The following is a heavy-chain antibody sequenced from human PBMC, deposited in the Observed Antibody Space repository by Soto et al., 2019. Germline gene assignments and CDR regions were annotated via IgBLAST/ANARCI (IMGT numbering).Heavy chain of an antibody. J-gene: IGHJ4*02. CDR1: EFTFSNYA. V-gene: IGHV3-23*01. CDR2: ITDSGGNT. D-gene: IGHD3-10*01. Sequence: ARLLESGGGLVQPGGSLRLSCAASEFTFSNYAMSWVRQAPGRGLEWVSSITDSGGNTYYSKSVKGRFTISRRNSKNTLHLQMNSLRAEDTAMYYCAQDIARGIEYWGQGTLVTVSS. CDR3: AQDIARGIEY.